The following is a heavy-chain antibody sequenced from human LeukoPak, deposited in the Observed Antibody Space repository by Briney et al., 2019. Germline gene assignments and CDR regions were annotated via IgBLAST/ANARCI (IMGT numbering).Heavy chain of an antibody. V-gene: IGHV3-53*01. J-gene: IGHJ4*02. D-gene: IGHD1/OR15-1a*01. CDR3: ATGGRSGVALEQ. Sequence: GGSLRLSCVVSGFIASSNYMTWVRQAPGKGLEWISLIYSGGSTYYADSVMGRFTISRDNSKTTLFLQMNSLKAEDTAVYYCATGGRSGVALEQWGQGTLVTVSS. CDR2: IYSGGST. CDR1: GFIASSNY.